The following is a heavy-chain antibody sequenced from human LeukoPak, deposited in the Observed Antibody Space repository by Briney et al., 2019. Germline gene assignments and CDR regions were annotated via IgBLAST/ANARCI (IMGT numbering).Heavy chain of an antibody. Sequence: AGSLRLSCAASGFTFDVFAMHWVRQAPGKSLEWVSLITGDGLTTKYADSVKGRFTISRDSSKNSLYLQMNSLRSEDTALYYCARDDGSSWSLDCWGQGTLVTVSS. V-gene: IGHV3-43*02. CDR2: ITGDGLTT. CDR1: GFTFDVFA. CDR3: ARDDGSSWSLDC. J-gene: IGHJ4*02. D-gene: IGHD6-13*01.